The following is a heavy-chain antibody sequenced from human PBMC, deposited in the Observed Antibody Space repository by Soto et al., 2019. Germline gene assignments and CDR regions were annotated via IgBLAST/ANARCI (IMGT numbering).Heavy chain of an antibody. J-gene: IGHJ3*02. CDR1: GFTFNNYA. CDR2: IGGRGHTT. CDR3: ARDQTRRLYVITFGGVIVSHDAFDI. D-gene: IGHD3-16*02. V-gene: IGHV3-23*01. Sequence: EVQLLESGGGLVQPGGSLRLSCAASGFTFNNYAMAWVRKAPGKGLEWVSNIGGRGHTTYYADSVKGRFTISRDNSKNTLYLQMNSLRAEDTAVYYCARDQTRRLYVITFGGVIVSHDAFDIWGQGTMVTVSS.